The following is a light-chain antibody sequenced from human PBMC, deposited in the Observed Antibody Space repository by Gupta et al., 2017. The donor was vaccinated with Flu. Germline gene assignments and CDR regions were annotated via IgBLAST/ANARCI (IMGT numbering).Light chain of an antibody. V-gene: IGKV3-11*01. CDR2: DAS. Sequence: ASLSLSPGESATLSCRASQSVSSYFAWYHQKPGQAPRLLIYDASVRDTGNPARFSGSGFGTAFTLTISSREPEDFAVYYCQQRSNWPPLTFGGGTKVEIK. CDR1: QSVSSY. J-gene: IGKJ4*01. CDR3: QQRSNWPPLT.